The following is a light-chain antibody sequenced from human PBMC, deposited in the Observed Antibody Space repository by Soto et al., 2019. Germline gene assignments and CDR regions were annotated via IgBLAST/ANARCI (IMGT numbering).Light chain of an antibody. CDR3: QQRSNWPPV. V-gene: IGKV3-11*01. CDR2: DAF. Sequence: EIVLTQSPATLSLSPGERATLSCRASQSVSSYLAWYQQKPGQAPRLLIYDAFNRATGIPARFSGSGSGTDFTRTISSLEPEDFAVYYCQQRSNWPPVFGPGTKVDIK. J-gene: IGKJ3*01. CDR1: QSVSSY.